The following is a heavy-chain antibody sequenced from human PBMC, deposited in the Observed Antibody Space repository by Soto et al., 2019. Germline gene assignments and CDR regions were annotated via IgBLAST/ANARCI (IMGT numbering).Heavy chain of an antibody. Sequence: SETLSLTCTVSGASISSYYWSWIRQPPGKGLEWIGYMYHSGSTKYNPSLKSRVTISVDTSKNQFSLKLNSVTAADTAVYYCAIVYDFWSGSEANWFDPWGQGTLVTVSS. CDR1: GASISSYY. D-gene: IGHD3-3*01. J-gene: IGHJ5*02. CDR2: MYHSGST. V-gene: IGHV4-59*01. CDR3: AIVYDFWSGSEANWFDP.